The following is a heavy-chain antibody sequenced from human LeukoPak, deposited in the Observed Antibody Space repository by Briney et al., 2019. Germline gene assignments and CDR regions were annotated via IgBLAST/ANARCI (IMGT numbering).Heavy chain of an antibody. CDR1: GFTFSDYY. CDR2: ISSSGSTI. CDR3: ARDSDYYDSSGYYGGVDY. J-gene: IGHJ4*02. Sequence: PGGSLRLSCAASGFTFSDYYMSWIRQAPGKGLEWVSYISSSGSTIYYADSVKGRFTISRDNAKNSLYLQMNGLRAEDTAVYYCARDSDYYDSSGYYGGVDYWGQGTLVTVSS. D-gene: IGHD3-22*01. V-gene: IGHV3-11*01.